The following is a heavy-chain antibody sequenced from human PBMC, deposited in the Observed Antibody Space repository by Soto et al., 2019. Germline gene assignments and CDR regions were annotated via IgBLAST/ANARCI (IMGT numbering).Heavy chain of an antibody. J-gene: IGHJ6*02. CDR3: ARDGGDSSSSGSYYYYGMDV. D-gene: IGHD6-6*01. V-gene: IGHV3-33*01. CDR1: GFTFSSYG. CDR2: IWYDGSNK. Sequence: LRLSCAASGFTFSSYGMHWVRQAPGKGLEWVAVIWYDGSNKYYADSVKGRFTISRDNSKNTLYLHMNSLRAEDTAVYYCARDGGDSSSSGSYYYYGMDVWGQGTTVTVSS.